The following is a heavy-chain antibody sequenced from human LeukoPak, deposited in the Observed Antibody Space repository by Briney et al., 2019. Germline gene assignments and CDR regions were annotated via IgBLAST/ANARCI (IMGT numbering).Heavy chain of an antibody. D-gene: IGHD1-26*01. Sequence: ASVKVSCKASGYTFTSYDINWVRQATGQGLEWMGWMNPNSGNTGYAQKFQGRVTMTRNTSISTAYMELSSLRSEDTAVYYCARVVRYSYYYHYMDVWGKGTTVTVSS. CDR1: GYTFTSYD. J-gene: IGHJ6*03. CDR2: MNPNSGNT. CDR3: ARVVRYSYYYHYMDV. V-gene: IGHV1-8*01.